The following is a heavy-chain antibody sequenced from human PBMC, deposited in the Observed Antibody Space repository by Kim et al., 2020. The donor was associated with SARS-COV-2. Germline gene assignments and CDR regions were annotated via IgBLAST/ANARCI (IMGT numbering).Heavy chain of an antibody. CDR3: AGLSSSAALVAFDI. Sequence: HALKCRVTISVDTSKTQFSLKLSSVTAADTAVYYCAGLSSSAALVAFDIWGQGTMVTVSS. J-gene: IGHJ3*02. V-gene: IGHV4-59*01. D-gene: IGHD6-6*01.